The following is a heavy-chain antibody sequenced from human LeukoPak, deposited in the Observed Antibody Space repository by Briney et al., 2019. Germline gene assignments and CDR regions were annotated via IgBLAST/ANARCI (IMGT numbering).Heavy chain of an antibody. Sequence: GGSLRLSCAASGFTFSSYAMSWVRQAPGKGLEWVSVIYSGGSTYYADSVKGRFTISRDNSKNTLYLQMNSLRAEDTAVYYCASTNNYGSGSYKAFDIWGQGTMVTASS. CDR2: IYSGGST. CDR1: GFTFSSYA. D-gene: IGHD3-10*01. J-gene: IGHJ3*02. V-gene: IGHV3-53*01. CDR3: ASTNNYGSGSYKAFDI.